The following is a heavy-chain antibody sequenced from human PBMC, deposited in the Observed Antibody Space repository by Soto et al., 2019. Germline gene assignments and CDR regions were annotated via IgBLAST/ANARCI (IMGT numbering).Heavy chain of an antibody. CDR3: ARLRGDGLLLVTDAFDI. CDR2: IYYSGST. Sequence: QLQLQESGPGLVKPSETLSLTCTVSGGSISSSSYYWGWIRQPPGKGLEWIGSIYYSGSTYYNPSLKSRVTISVDTSKNQFSLKLSSVTAADTAVYYCARLRGDGLLLVTDAFDIWGQGTMVTVSS. CDR1: GGSISSSSYY. D-gene: IGHD3-22*01. J-gene: IGHJ3*02. V-gene: IGHV4-39*01.